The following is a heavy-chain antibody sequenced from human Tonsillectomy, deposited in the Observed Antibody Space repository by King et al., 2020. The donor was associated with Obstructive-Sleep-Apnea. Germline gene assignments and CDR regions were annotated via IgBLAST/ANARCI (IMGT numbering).Heavy chain of an antibody. V-gene: IGHV4-59*08. D-gene: IGHD5-12*01. CDR2: IDDSGRT. J-gene: IGHJ4*02. CDR1: GGSISSHF. Sequence: VQLQESGPGLVKPSETLSLTCTVSGGSISSHFWSWIRQPPGKGLEWIGYIDDSGRTKYNPSLMSRVTISADTSRNQFSLKLSSVTAADTAVYYCARHFFYSGYLGCCDYWGQGTLVTVSS. CDR3: ARHFFYSGYLGCCDY.